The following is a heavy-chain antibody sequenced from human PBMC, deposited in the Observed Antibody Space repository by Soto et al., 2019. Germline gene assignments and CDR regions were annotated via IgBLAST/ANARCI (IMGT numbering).Heavy chain of an antibody. J-gene: IGHJ5*02. CDR1: GGSFSGYY. CDR3: ARLRPVVVPAAYSP. Sequence: SETLSLTCAVYGGSFSGYYWSWIRQPPGKGLEWIGEINHSGSTNYNPSLKSRVTISVDTSKNQFSLKLSSVTAADTAVYYCARLRPVVVPAAYSPWGQGTLVTVSS. V-gene: IGHV4-34*01. D-gene: IGHD2-2*01. CDR2: INHSGST.